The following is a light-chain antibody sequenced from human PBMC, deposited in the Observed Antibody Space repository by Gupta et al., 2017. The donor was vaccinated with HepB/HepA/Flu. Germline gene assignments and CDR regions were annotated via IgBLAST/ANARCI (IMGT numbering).Light chain of an antibody. V-gene: IGKV3-15*01. Sequence: EILMTQSPATLSVSPGARATLSCRASQSISSNLAWYQQTPGQTPRLLIYGASSRATGIPARFSGNGSGTEFTLTISSLQSEDFAVYYCQQYNNWPLSITFGQGTRLDI. CDR2: GAS. CDR1: QSISSN. J-gene: IGKJ5*01. CDR3: QQYNNWPLSIT.